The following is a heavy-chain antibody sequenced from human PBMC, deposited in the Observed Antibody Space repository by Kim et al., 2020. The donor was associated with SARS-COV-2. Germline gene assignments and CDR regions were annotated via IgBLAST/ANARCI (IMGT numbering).Heavy chain of an antibody. J-gene: IGHJ6*02. V-gene: IGHV3-7*01. Sequence: GGSLRLSCAASGFTFSSYWMSWVRQAPGKGLEWVANIKQDGSEKYYVDSVKGRFTISRYNSKNTLYLQMNSLRAEDTAVYYCARDLLVGATSYGMDVWGQGTTVTVSS. CDR2: IKQDGSEK. CDR1: GFTFSSYW. CDR3: ARDLLVGATSYGMDV. D-gene: IGHD1-26*01.